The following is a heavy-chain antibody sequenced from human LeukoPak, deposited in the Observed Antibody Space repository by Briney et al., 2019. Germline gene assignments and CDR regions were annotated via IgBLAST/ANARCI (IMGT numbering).Heavy chain of an antibody. V-gene: IGHV1-18*01. J-gene: IGHJ4*02. CDR3: ARVDLLTGYYFFDY. CDR1: GYTFTSYD. D-gene: IGHD3-9*01. Sequence: ASVKVSCKASGYTFTSYDINWVRQATGQGLEWVGWIRGDNGNTNYAQNFQGRVTMTTDTSTSTAYMELRSLGSDETAVYYCARVDLLTGYYFFDYWGQGTLVTVSS. CDR2: IRGDNGNT.